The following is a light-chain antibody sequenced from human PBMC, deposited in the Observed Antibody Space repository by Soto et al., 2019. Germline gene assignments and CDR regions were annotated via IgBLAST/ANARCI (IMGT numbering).Light chain of an antibody. CDR3: AAWDDSLDGVV. CDR2: INN. V-gene: IGLV1-44*01. J-gene: IGLJ2*01. Sequence: QSELTQPPSASGTPGQRVTISCSGSYSNIGSNTVNWYQQFPGSAPKVLISINNHRPSGVPDRFSGSKSDTSASLAISGLQSGDEADYYCAAWDDSLDGVVFGGGTKLTVL. CDR1: YSNIGSNT.